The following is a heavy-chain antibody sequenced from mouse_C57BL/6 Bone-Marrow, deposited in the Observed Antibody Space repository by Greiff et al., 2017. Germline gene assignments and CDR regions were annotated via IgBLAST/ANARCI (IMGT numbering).Heavy chain of an antibody. CDR1: GYTFTSYW. CDR3: ARRLLITTVSYWDFDV. Sequence: QVQLQQPGAELVKPGASVKLSCKASGYTFTSYWMHWVKQRPGRGLEWIGRIDPNSGGTKYNEKFKSKATLTVDKPTSTADMQLSSLTSEDAAVYYCARRLLITTVSYWDFDVWGTGTTVTVSS. V-gene: IGHV1-72*01. D-gene: IGHD1-1*01. J-gene: IGHJ1*03. CDR2: IDPNSGGT.